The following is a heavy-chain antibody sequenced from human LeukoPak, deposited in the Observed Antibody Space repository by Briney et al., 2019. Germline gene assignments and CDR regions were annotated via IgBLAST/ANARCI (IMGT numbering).Heavy chain of an antibody. CDR1: GFTFSSYS. CDR3: ARDLGIAVAGARFDY. D-gene: IGHD6-19*01. J-gene: IGHJ4*02. CDR2: ISSSSSYI. Sequence: GGSLRLSCAASGFTFSSYSMNWVRQAPGKGLEWASSISSSSSYIYYADSVKGRFTISRDNAKNSLYLQMNSLRAEDTAVYYCARDLGIAVAGARFDYWGQGTLVTVSS. V-gene: IGHV3-21*01.